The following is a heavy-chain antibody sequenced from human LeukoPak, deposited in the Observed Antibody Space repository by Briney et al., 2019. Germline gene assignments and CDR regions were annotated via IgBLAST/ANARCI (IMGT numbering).Heavy chain of an antibody. Sequence: SVKVSCKAPGGTFSSYAISWVRQAPGQGLEWMGRIIPILGIANYAQKFQGRVTITADKSTSTAYMELSSLRSEDTAVYYCARDPAWEMPYYFDYWGQGTLVTVSS. J-gene: IGHJ4*02. CDR2: IIPILGIA. CDR1: GGTFSSYA. D-gene: IGHD1-26*01. CDR3: ARDPAWEMPYYFDY. V-gene: IGHV1-69*04.